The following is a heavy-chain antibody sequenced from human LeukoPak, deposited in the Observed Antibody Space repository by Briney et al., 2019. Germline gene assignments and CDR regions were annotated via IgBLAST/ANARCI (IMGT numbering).Heavy chain of an antibody. V-gene: IGHV4-30-2*01. J-gene: IGHJ4*02. CDR2: IHHSGST. CDR3: ARSINRGYYDFDY. Sequence: PSQTLSLTCAVSSASISSGGYSWRWIRQPPGKGLEWIGDIHHSGSTYYNPSLKSRVTISIDRSENQFSLKLSSVTAADTAVYYCARSINRGYYDFDYWGQGTLVTVSS. CDR1: SASISSGGYS. D-gene: IGHD3-22*01.